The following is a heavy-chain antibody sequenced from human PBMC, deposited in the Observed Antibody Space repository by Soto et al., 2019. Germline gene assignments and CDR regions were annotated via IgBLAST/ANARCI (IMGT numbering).Heavy chain of an antibody. CDR1: GYTFTSYA. Sequence: SVKVSCKASGYTFTSYAIHWVRQAPGQGLEWMGGIIPIFGTANYAQKFQGRVTITADESTSTAYMELSSLRSEDTAVYYCAADLGYELGPWGQGTLVTVSS. CDR3: AADLGYELGP. J-gene: IGHJ5*02. CDR2: IIPIFGTA. D-gene: IGHD5-12*01. V-gene: IGHV1-69*13.